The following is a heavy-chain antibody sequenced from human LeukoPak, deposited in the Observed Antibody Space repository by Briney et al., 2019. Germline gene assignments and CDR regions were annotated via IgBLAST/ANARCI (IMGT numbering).Heavy chain of an antibody. CDR3: ARGNYDFWSGYYHTKGYYFDY. Sequence: SETLSLTCTVSGGSISSYYWSWIRQPPGKGLEWIGYIYYSGSTNYNPSLKSRVTISVDTSKNQFSLKLSSVTAADTAVYYCARGNYDFWSGYYHTKGYYFDYWGQGTLVTVSS. D-gene: IGHD3-3*01. CDR1: GGSISSYY. CDR2: IYYSGST. V-gene: IGHV4-59*01. J-gene: IGHJ4*02.